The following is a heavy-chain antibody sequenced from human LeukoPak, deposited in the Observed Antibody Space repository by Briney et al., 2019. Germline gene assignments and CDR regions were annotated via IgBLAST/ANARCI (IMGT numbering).Heavy chain of an antibody. D-gene: IGHD2-15*01. Sequence: GGSLRLSCAASGFIFTNYWMSWVRQAPGKGLEWVANIKQDEGKTYYVDSVKGRFTISRDNAKNSLYLQMNSLRVEDTAVYYCARDASLYCSGDSCYWAFDRWGQGTLVNVSS. J-gene: IGHJ5*02. CDR1: GFIFTNYW. CDR2: IKQDEGKT. V-gene: IGHV3-7*01. CDR3: ARDASLYCSGDSCYWAFDR.